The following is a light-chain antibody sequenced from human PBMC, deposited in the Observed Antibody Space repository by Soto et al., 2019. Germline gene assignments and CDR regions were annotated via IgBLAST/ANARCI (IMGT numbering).Light chain of an antibody. V-gene: IGLV2-11*01. J-gene: IGLJ1*01. CDR2: DVS. Sequence: QSALTQPRSVSGSPGQSVTISCTGTSSDVGSYNYVSWYQQHPGKAPKLMIYDVSKRPSGVPDRFSGSKSGNTASLTIFGLQAEDEADYYCSSFRSGTTLFGTGTKLTVL. CDR1: SSDVGSYNY. CDR3: SSFRSGTTL.